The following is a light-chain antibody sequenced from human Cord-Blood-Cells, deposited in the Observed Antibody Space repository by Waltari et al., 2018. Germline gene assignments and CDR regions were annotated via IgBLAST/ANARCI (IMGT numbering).Light chain of an antibody. Sequence: TLSCRASQSVSSSYLAWYQQKPGQAPRLLIYGASSRATGIPDRFSGSGSGTDFTLTISRLEPEDFAVYYCQQYGSSPPSYSFGQGTKLEIK. V-gene: IGKV3-20*01. J-gene: IGKJ2*03. CDR3: QQYGSSPPSYS. CDR2: GAS. CDR1: QSVSSSY.